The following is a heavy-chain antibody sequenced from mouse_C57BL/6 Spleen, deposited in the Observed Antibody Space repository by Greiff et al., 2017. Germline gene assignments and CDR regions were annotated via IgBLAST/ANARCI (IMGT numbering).Heavy chain of an antibody. J-gene: IGHJ3*01. D-gene: IGHD2-5*01. CDR3: ARRDYSNYPFAY. Sequence: QVQLQQPGAELVRPGSSVKLSCKASGYTFTSYWMDWMKQRPGQGLEWIGNIYPSDSETHYNQKFKDKATLTVDKSSSTAYMQLSSLTSEDSAVYYCARRDYSNYPFAYWGQGTLVTVSA. CDR2: IYPSDSET. V-gene: IGHV1-61*01. CDR1: GYTFTSYW.